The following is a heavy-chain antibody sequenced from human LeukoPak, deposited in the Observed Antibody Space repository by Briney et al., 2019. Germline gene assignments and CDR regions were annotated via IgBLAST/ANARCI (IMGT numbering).Heavy chain of an antibody. CDR3: ARESSYNDAVRSNPSWFGP. D-gene: IGHD3-10*01. V-gene: IGHV4-34*01. Sequence: KPSQTLSLTCADDGAPSSGSFCSWVRQPPGKGLEWIGEINHSGTTNYNQSLYSRVAISIDTSKHQFSLKLTAVTDADTAVYYCARESSYNDAVRSNPSWFGPWGQGTLVTVSS. CDR2: INHSGTT. J-gene: IGHJ5*02. CDR1: GAPSSGSF.